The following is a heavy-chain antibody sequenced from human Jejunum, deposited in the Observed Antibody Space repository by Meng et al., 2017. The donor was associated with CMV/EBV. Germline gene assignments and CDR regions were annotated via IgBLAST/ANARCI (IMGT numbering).Heavy chain of an antibody. Sequence: QVQLVDPVGGLVRPGGSLRLSCAAAGFTFDDYYMNWIRQAPGKGLEWVSSVSSVSSYTNYADSVKGRFTISRDNAKNSLYLQMNSLRAEDTAVYYCARDRYCTNGVCYTHFDSWGQGTLVTVSS. D-gene: IGHD2-8*01. CDR3: ARDRYCTNGVCYTHFDS. CDR1: GFTFDDYY. CDR2: VSSVSSYT. V-gene: IGHV3-11*06. J-gene: IGHJ4*02.